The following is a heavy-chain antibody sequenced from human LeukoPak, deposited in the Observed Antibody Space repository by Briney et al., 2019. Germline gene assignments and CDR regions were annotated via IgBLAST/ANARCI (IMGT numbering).Heavy chain of an antibody. V-gene: IGHV4-59*01. CDR3: ARDYDGDYGGRWYFDL. Sequence: SETLSLTCTVSGGSISSYYWSWIRQPPGKGLEWIGYIYYSGSTNYNPSLKSRVTISVDTSKNQLSLKLSSVTAADTAVYYCARDYDGDYGGRWYFDLWGRGTLVTVSS. CDR1: GGSISSYY. D-gene: IGHD4-23*01. J-gene: IGHJ2*01. CDR2: IYYSGST.